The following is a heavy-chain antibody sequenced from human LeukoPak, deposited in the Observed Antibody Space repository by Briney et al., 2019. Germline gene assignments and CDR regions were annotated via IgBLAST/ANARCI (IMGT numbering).Heavy chain of an antibody. CDR1: GGPFSGYF. CDR2: IHNSGTT. V-gene: IGHV4-34*01. D-gene: IGHD3-22*01. CDR3: ARRYYYNMGSFPFDF. J-gene: IGHJ4*02. Sequence: SETLSLTCAVSGGPFSGYFWSWIRQSSGKGLEWSGEIHNSGTTNYYPSLNSRVTISEDTSKNQFYLNLSSVTAADTAVYYCARRYYYNMGSFPFDFWGQGTLVTVSS.